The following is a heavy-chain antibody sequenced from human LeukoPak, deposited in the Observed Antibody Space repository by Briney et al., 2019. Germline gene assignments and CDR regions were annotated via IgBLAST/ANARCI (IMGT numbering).Heavy chain of an antibody. J-gene: IGHJ4*02. Sequence: GESLKISCEGSGYRFTNYWIGWVRQMPGKGLEWMGITYPGDSDTRYSPSFQGQVTISADKSISTAYLQWSSLKASDSAMYYCARRAGSSEEYEYWGQGTLVTVSS. CDR1: GYRFTNYW. CDR3: ARRAGSSEEYEY. CDR2: TYPGDSDT. V-gene: IGHV5-51*01. D-gene: IGHD3-10*01.